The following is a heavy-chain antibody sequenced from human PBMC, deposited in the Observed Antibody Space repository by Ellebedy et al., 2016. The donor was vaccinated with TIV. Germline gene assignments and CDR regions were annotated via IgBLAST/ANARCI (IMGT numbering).Heavy chain of an antibody. CDR1: GFTFSSYA. D-gene: IGHD2-2*01. J-gene: IGHJ6*02. V-gene: IGHV3-23*01. CDR3: AKGSDCSSTSCYFRRAVTRRHDYYYGMDV. Sequence: GGSLRLSXAASGFTFSSYAMSWVRQAPGKGLEWVSAISGSGGSTYYADSVKGRFTISRDNSKNTLYLQMNSLRAEDTAVYYCAKGSDCSSTSCYFRRAVTRRHDYYYGMDVWGQGTTVTVSS. CDR2: ISGSGGST.